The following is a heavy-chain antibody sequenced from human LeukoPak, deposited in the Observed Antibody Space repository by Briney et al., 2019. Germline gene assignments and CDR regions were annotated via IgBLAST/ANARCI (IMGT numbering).Heavy chain of an antibody. CDR1: GFTFSSFA. Sequence: GGSLRLSCAASGFTFSSFAMHWVRQAPGKGLEWVAVISYDGSNKYYADSVKGRFTISRDNSKNTLYLQMNSLRAEDTAVYYCAKDREKWGNYYYYGMDVWGQGTTVTVSS. CDR2: ISYDGSNK. V-gene: IGHV3-30-3*01. D-gene: IGHD1-26*01. J-gene: IGHJ6*02. CDR3: AKDREKWGNYYYYGMDV.